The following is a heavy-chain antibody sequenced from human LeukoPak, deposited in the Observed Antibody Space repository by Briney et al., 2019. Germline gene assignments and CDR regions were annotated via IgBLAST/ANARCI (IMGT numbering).Heavy chain of an antibody. CDR1: GFTFSSYW. J-gene: IGHJ4*02. CDR3: AHGAMYQLDY. V-gene: IGHV3-7*03. CDR2: IKQDGSEK. D-gene: IGHD2-2*01. Sequence: RTGGSLRLSCAASGFTFSSYWMSWVRQAPGKGLEWVANIKQDGSEKYYVDSVKGRFTISGDNSKNTLFLQMNSLRAEDTAVYYCAHGAMYQLDYWGQGTLVTVSS.